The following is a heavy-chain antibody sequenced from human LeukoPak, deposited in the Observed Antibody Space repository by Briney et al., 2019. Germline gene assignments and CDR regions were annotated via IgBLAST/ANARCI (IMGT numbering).Heavy chain of an antibody. D-gene: IGHD2-8*01. CDR3: ASAYCTNGVCYSFDY. V-gene: IGHV5-51*01. J-gene: IGHJ4*02. CDR2: IYPGDSDT. CDR1: GYSFTSYW. Sequence: GESLKISCKGSGYSFTSYWIGWVRQMPGKGLEWMGIIYPGDSDTRYSPSFQGQVTISADKSISTAYLQWSSLKASDTAMYYCASAYCTNGVCYSFDYWGQGTLVTVSS.